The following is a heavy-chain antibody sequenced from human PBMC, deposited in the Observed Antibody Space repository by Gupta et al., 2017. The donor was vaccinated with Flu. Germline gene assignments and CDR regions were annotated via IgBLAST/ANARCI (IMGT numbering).Heavy chain of an antibody. D-gene: IGHD2-2*01. CDR2: ISGSGGST. J-gene: IGHJ6*03. V-gene: IGHV3-23*01. CDR3: ARTHCSSTSCCPYYMDV. CDR1: A. Sequence: AMSWVRQAPGKGLEWVSAISGSGGSTYYADSVKGRFTISRDNSKNTLYLQMNSLRAEDTAVYYCARTHCSSTSCCPYYMDVWGKGTTVTVSS.